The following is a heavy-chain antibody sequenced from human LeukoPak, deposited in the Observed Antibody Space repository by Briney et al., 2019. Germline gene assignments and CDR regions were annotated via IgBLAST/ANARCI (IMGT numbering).Heavy chain of an antibody. CDR2: INHSGST. CDR3: ARGPRETKYYYYYYMDV. D-gene: IGHD1-26*01. V-gene: IGHV4-34*01. J-gene: IGHJ6*03. CDR1: GGSFSGYY. Sequence: SETPSLTCAVYGGSFSGYYWSWIRQPPGKGLEWIGEINHSGSTNYNPSLKSRVTISVDTSKNQFSLKLSSVTAADTAVYYCARGPRETKYYYYYYMDVWGKGTTVTVSS.